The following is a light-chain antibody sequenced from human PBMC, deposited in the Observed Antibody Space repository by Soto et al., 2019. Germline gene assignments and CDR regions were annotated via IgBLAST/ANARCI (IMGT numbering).Light chain of an antibody. J-gene: IGLJ2*01. CDR2: DNS. V-gene: IGLV1-40*01. CDR3: QSQDSSLSDVV. CDR1: SSNIGAGYD. Sequence: QTVVTQPPSVSGDPGQRVTISCTGTSSNIGAGYDVHWYQQLPGTAPKLLLYDNSNRPSGVPDRFSGFKSDTSASLVIAGLQAEDGADYYCQSQDSSLSDVVFGGGTKLTVL.